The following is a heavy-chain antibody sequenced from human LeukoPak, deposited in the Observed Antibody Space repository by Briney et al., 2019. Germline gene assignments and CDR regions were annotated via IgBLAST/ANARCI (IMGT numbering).Heavy chain of an antibody. D-gene: IGHD3-10*01. CDR3: AKAVFGDSDY. J-gene: IGHJ4*02. V-gene: IGHV1-18*01. CDR2: ISANNGNT. Sequence: AAVTVTRKASGSSFTSYGIRWVRQPPGQGREWMGGISANNGNTNYAPKLQGRVTMTTTTSTSTAYKALRSQRNDDTAEYKCAKAVFGDSDYWGQGTLVTVSS. CDR1: GSSFTSYG.